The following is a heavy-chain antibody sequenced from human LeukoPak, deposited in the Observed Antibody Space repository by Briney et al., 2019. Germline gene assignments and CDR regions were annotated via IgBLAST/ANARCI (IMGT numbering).Heavy chain of an antibody. CDR2: IYYSGST. J-gene: IGHJ4*02. Sequence: SETLSLTCTVSGGSVSSGSYYWSWIRQPPGKGLEWIGYIYYSGSTNYNPSLKSRVTISVDTSKNQFSLKLSSVTAADTAVYYCARVSSTYYYDSSGYYFDYWGQGTLVTVSS. CDR3: ARVSSTYYYDSSGYYFDY. D-gene: IGHD3-22*01. V-gene: IGHV4-61*01. CDR1: GGSVSSGSYY.